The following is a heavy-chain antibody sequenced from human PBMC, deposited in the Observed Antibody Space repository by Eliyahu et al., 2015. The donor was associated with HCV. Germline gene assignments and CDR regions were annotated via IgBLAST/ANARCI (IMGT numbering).Heavy chain of an antibody. CDR1: GGSFSDFY. V-gene: IGHV4-34*01. J-gene: IGHJ4*02. D-gene: IGHD3-10*01. CDR2: INHSGNT. CDR3: ARVGWVRGKYYFDY. Sequence: QVQLQQWGAGLLKPSETLSLTCAVYGGSFSDFYWSWIRQPPGRGLEWIGEINHSGNTHHHPSLKIRVTISVDTSKNQFSLKLSSATAADTAVYYCARVGWVRGKYYFDYWGQGTLVTVSS.